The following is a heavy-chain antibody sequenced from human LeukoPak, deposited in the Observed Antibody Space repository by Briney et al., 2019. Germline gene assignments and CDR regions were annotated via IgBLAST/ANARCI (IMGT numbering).Heavy chain of an antibody. CDR1: GFTFDDYT. CDR2: ISWDGGST. CDR3: VSPSGSSRNDGFDI. V-gene: IGHV3-43*01. Sequence: GGSLRLSCAASGFTFDDYTMHWVRQAPGKGLEWVSLISWDGGSTYYADSVKGRFTISRDNSKNSLYLQMNSLRTEDTALYYCVSPSGSSRNDGFDIWGQGTMVTVSS. D-gene: IGHD1-26*01. J-gene: IGHJ3*02.